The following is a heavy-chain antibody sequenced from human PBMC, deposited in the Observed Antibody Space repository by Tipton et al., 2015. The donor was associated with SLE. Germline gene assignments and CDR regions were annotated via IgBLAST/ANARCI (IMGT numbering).Heavy chain of an antibody. J-gene: IGHJ4*02. Sequence: TLSLTCTVSDGSISDYYWSWIRQPSGERLEWIGNIHYSGTTTYNPSLRTRVTLSVDTSKNQFSLTLTAVTAADTALYFCARGVSLDYWGQGTLATVSS. V-gene: IGHV4-59*12. CDR2: IHYSGTT. CDR3: ARGVSLDY. CDR1: DGSISDYY.